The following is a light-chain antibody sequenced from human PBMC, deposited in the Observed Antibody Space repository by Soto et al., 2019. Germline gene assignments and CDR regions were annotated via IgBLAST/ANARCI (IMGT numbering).Light chain of an antibody. V-gene: IGKV3-20*01. CDR3: QQYGSSPPT. J-gene: IGKJ1*01. CDR1: QTITSSF. Sequence: EIVLTQSPGTLSLSPGDRASLSCRANQTITSSFLAWYQQKPGQAPRLLISAASSRATGIPDRFSGSGSETDFTLTISRLEPEDFAVYFCQQYGSSPPTFGQGNKVDIK. CDR2: AAS.